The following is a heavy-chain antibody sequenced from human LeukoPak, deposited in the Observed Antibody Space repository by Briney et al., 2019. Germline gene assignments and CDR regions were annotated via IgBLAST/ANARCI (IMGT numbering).Heavy chain of an antibody. Sequence: PSETLSLTCAVYGGSFSGYYWSWIRQPPGKGLEWLGEINHSGCTNYNPSLKSRVTISVDTSKNQFSLKLSFVPAADTAVYYCASTPPARGFDYWGQGNLVTVSS. V-gene: IGHV4-34*01. CDR2: INHSGCT. CDR3: ASTPPARGFDY. J-gene: IGHJ4*02. CDR1: GGSFSGYY. D-gene: IGHD3-10*01.